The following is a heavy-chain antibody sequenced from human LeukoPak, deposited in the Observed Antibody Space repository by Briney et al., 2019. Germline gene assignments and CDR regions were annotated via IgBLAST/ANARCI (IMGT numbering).Heavy chain of an antibody. CDR1: GYTFTGYY. CDR2: INPNSGDT. J-gene: IGHJ4*02. Sequence: VASVKVSCKASGYTFTGYYMHWVRQAPGQGLEWMGWINPNSGDTGYAQKFQDRVTMTRNTSISTAYMELSSLRSDDTAVYYCARGPPNWGYDYWGPGTLVTVSS. D-gene: IGHD7-27*01. V-gene: IGHV1-8*02. CDR3: ARGPPNWGYDY.